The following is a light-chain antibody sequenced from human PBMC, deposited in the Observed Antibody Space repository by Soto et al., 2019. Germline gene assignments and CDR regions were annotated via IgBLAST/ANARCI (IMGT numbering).Light chain of an antibody. CDR2: DVS. CDR3: CSYAASSTWV. CDR1: SSDVGGYNY. V-gene: IGLV2-11*01. J-gene: IGLJ3*02. Sequence: QSVLTQPRSVSGSPGQSVTISCTGSSSDVGGYNYVSWYQQRPGKAPQLMITDVSKRPSGVPDRFSASKSGNTASLTISGLQAEDEADYYCCSYAASSTWVFGGGTQLTVL.